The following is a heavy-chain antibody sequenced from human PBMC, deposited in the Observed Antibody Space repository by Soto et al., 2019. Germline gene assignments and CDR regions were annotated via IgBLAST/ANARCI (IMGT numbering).Heavy chain of an antibody. CDR3: AKDLPGALLPTCFDS. Sequence: EVRLLESGGDLVQPGGSLRLSCAASGFTFSSYAISWVRQAPGKGLEWVSVIGARSGSTYYADSVKGRFTISRDKSKNTLYLQMNSLRVEDTAIYYCAKDLPGALLPTCFDSWGQGTLVTVSS. J-gene: IGHJ5*01. CDR2: IGARSGST. V-gene: IGHV3-23*01. D-gene: IGHD1-26*01. CDR1: GFTFSSYA.